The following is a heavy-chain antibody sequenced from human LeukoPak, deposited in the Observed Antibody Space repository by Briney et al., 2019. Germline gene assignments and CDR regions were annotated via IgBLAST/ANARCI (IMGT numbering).Heavy chain of an antibody. CDR3: ARDSISCSSAICSADF. CDR2: ISAYNGNT. D-gene: IGHD2-2*01. Sequence: GASVKVSCKASGYIFSSYGISWVRQAPGQGLEWMGWISAYNGNTNYAQKLQGRVTMTTDSSTSTAYMELRSLRSDDTAMYFCARDSISCSSAICSADFWGQGTLVTVSS. V-gene: IGHV1-18*01. J-gene: IGHJ4*02. CDR1: GYIFSSYG.